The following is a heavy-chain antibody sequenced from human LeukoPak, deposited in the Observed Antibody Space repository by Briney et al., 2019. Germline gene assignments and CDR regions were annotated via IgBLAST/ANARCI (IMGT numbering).Heavy chain of an antibody. CDR1: GFTFSSYA. V-gene: IGHV3-30-3*01. CDR2: ISYDGSNK. CDR3: ARDRGYSNYYLDY. J-gene: IGHJ4*02. Sequence: GGSLRLSCAASGFTFSSYAMHWVRQAPGKGLEWVAVISYDGSNKYYADSVKGRLTISRDNSKNTLYLQMNSLRAEDTAVYYCARDRGYSNYYLDYWGQGTLVTVSS. D-gene: IGHD4-11*01.